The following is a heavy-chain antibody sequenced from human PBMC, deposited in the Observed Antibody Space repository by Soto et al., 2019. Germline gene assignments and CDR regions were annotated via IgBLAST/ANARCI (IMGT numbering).Heavy chain of an antibody. D-gene: IGHD3-22*01. CDR1: GFTFSSYG. CDR3: ATGANFYYDTSRY. J-gene: IGHJ4*02. Sequence: LRLSCAASGFTFSSYGMHWVRQAPGKGLEWVAVIWYDGSNKYYADSVKGRFTISRDTSKSTLYLQMTSLRPDDTAVYYCATGANFYYDTSRYWGQGTLVTVS. CDR2: IWYDGSNK. V-gene: IGHV3-33*01.